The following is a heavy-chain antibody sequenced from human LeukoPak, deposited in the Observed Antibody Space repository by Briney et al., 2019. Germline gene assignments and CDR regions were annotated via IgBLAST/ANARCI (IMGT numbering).Heavy chain of an antibody. D-gene: IGHD4-17*01. CDR1: GGSISSSSYY. CDR3: ARVPDYGDYGAFDI. J-gene: IGHJ3*02. V-gene: IGHV4-61*05. CDR2: IYYSGST. Sequence: SETLSLTCTVSGGSISSSSYYWGWIRQPPGKGLEWIGYIYYSGSTNYNPSLKSRVTISVDTSKNQFSLKLSSVTAADTAVYYCARVPDYGDYGAFDIWGQGTMVTVSS.